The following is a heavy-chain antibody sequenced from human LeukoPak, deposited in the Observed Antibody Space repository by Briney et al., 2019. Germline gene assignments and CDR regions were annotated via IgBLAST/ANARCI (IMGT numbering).Heavy chain of an antibody. D-gene: IGHD2/OR15-2a*01. Sequence: PSETLSLTCTVSGGSISSGSYYWSWIRQPAGKGLEWIGRIYTSGSTNYNPSLKSRVTISVDTSKNQFSLKLSSVTAADTAVYYCARELRYYNSDSGAFWGQGTVVTVSS. CDR1: GGSISSGSYY. CDR3: ARELRYYNSDSGAF. J-gene: IGHJ3*01. CDR2: IYTSGST. V-gene: IGHV4-61*02.